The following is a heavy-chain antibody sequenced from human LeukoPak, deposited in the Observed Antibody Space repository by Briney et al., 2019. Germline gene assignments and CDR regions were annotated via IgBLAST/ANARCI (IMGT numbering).Heavy chain of an antibody. CDR1: GGSRGCYY. CDR3: SSGMVNDYYYRDV. Sequence: PSEPLSLTFAVFGGSRGCYYRSWIRPSPGKGLEWIGELTHSGFTTHNASLKSRVTISQDTSKNQFSLTLTSVTAADTAVYYCSSGMVNDYYYRDVWGNGTTVIVSS. J-gene: IGHJ6*03. V-gene: IGHV4-34*01. CDR2: LTHSGFT. D-gene: IGHD5-18*01.